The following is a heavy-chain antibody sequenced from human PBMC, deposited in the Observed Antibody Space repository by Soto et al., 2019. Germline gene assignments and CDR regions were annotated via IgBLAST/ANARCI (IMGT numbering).Heavy chain of an antibody. J-gene: IGHJ4*02. V-gene: IGHV1-3*01. CDR3: ARSPLLYYYDSSGYHPFDY. D-gene: IGHD3-22*01. CDR2: INAGNGNT. CDR1: GYTFTSYA. Sequence: ASVKVSCKASGYTFTSYAMHWVRQAPGQRLEWMGWINAGNGNTKYSQKFQGRVTITRDTSASTAYMELSSLRSEDTAVYYCARSPLLYYYDSSGYHPFDYWGQGTLVTVSS.